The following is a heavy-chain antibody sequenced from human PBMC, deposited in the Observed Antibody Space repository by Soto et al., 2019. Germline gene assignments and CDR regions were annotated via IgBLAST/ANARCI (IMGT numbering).Heavy chain of an antibody. CDR3: ASSKSGGSYYFDY. J-gene: IGHJ4*02. V-gene: IGHV4-4*02. CDR1: GGSISSTDW. CDR2: IYHGGST. Sequence: QVQLQESGPGLVKPSGTLSLTCAVSGGSISSTDWWSWVRQPPGKGLEWIGEIYHGGSTNYNPSLKSRVTIPVDRSKNQFSLKLTSVTAADTAVYYCASSKSGGSYYFDYWGQGTLVTVSS. D-gene: IGHD1-26*01.